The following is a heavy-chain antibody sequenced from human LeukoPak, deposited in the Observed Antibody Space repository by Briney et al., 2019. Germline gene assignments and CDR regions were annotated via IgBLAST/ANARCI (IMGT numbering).Heavy chain of an antibody. Sequence: SETLSLTCTVSGASISGYFWSWIRQPPGKGLEWIGYIYYSGSTYYNPSLKSRVTISVDTSKNQFSLKLSSVTAADTAVYYCARSVGPYGDYVEGIDYWGQGTLVTVSS. CDR2: IYYSGST. CDR3: ARSVGPYGDYVEGIDY. CDR1: GASISGYF. V-gene: IGHV4-59*08. J-gene: IGHJ4*02. D-gene: IGHD4-17*01.